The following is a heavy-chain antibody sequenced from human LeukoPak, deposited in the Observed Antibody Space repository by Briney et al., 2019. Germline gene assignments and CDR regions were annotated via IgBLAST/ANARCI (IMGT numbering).Heavy chain of an antibody. J-gene: IGHJ6*03. D-gene: IGHD3-22*01. Sequence: SETLSLTCAVYGGSFSGYYWTWIRQSPGKGLEWIGEINPSGSTYYNPSIKSRLTISRDTSKNQFSLRLSSVTAADTAVYYCARGRQEISMILVVMTGVSYYLDVWGKGTTVTVS. V-gene: IGHV4-34*01. CDR1: GGSFSGYY. CDR3: ARGRQEISMILVVMTGVSYYLDV. CDR2: INPSGST.